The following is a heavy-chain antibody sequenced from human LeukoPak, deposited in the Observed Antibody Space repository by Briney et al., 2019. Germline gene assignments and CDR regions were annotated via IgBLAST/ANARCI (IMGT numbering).Heavy chain of an antibody. Sequence: SQTLSHTCAISGDSVSSNSAAWNWIRQSPSRGLEWLGRTYYRSKWYNGYAVSVRGRITINPDTSKNQFSLQLSSVTPEDTAVYYCAADLRTGTAFDYWGQGTLVTVSS. CDR3: AADLRTGTAFDY. J-gene: IGHJ4*02. D-gene: IGHD2-8*02. V-gene: IGHV6-1*01. CDR1: GDSVSSNSAA. CDR2: TYYRSKWYN.